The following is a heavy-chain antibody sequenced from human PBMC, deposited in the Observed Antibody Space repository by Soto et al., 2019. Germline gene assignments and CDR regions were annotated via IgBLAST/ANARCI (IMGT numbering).Heavy chain of an antibody. CDR1: GFTFSSYA. CDR2: ISGSGGST. Sequence: GGSLRLSCAASGFTFSSYAMSWVLQAPGKGLEWVSAISGSGGSTYYADSVKGRFTISRDNSKNTLYLQMNSLRAEDTAVYYCAKDPVVVVPAAMIWSPWGQGTLVTVSS. J-gene: IGHJ5*02. D-gene: IGHD2-2*01. V-gene: IGHV3-23*01. CDR3: AKDPVVVVPAAMIWSP.